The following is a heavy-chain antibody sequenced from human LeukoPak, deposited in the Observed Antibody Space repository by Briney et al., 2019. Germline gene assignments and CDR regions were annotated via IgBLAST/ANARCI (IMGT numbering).Heavy chain of an antibody. CDR3: AKGYCSGGSWYLGYFDY. CDR2: ISWNSGSI. J-gene: IGHJ4*02. V-gene: IGHV3-9*01. CDR1: GFTFDDYA. D-gene: IGHD2-15*01. Sequence: GGSLRLSCAASGFTFDDYAMHWVRQAPGKGLEWVSGISWNSGSIGYADSVKGRFTISRDNAKNSLYLQMNSLRAEGTALYYCAKGYCSGGSWYLGYFDYWGQGTLVTVSS.